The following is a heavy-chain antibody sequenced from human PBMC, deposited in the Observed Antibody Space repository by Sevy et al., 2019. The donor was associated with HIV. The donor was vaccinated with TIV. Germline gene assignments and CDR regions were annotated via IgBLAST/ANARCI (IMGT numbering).Heavy chain of an antibody. Sequence: ASVKVSCKVSRSTLTKLSMHWVRQAPGKGLEWMATFDPEDGETIYAQKFQGRVTMTEDTSTDTAYMELSSLRSEDTAVYYCATTKDYYDSSGYPFDDWSQGTLVTVSS. CDR1: RSTLTKLS. V-gene: IGHV1-24*01. D-gene: IGHD3-22*01. CDR3: ATTKDYYDSSGYPFDD. J-gene: IGHJ4*02. CDR2: FDPEDGET.